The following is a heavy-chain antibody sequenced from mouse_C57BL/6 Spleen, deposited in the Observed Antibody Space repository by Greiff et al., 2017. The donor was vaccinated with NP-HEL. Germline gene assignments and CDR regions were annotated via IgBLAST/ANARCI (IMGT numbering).Heavy chain of an antibody. V-gene: IGHV3-6*01. D-gene: IGHD4-1*01. CDR3: AREDWEGVGSDY. J-gene: IGHJ2*01. CDR2: ISYDGSN. Sequence: EVQVVESGPGLVKPSQSLSLTCSVTGYSITSGYYWNWIRQFPGNKLEWMGYISYDGSNNYNPSLKNRISITRDTSKNQFFLKLNSVTTEDTATYYCAREDWEGVGSDYWGQGTTLTVSS. CDR1: GYSITSGYY.